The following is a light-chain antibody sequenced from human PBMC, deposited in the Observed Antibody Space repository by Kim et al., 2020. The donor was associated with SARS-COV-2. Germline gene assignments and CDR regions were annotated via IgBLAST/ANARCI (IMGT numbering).Light chain of an antibody. CDR1: QSISRW. CDR3: QQYSAYPLT. V-gene: IGKV1-5*03. Sequence: TSIRNKVTITCQARQSISRWVALYQQKPGKAPNLLIYKASSLESGVPSTFAGSGSETEFNLTISSLQPDDFATYYCQQYSAYPLTFGGGTKVDIK. CDR2: KAS. J-gene: IGKJ4*01.